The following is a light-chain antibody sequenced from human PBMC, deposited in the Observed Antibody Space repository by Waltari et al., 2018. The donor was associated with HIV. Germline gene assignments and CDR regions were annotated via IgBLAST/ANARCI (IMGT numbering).Light chain of an antibody. Sequence: DIQMTQSPSSLSVSVGDRVTITCRASQSISNYLNWYQQKPGKAPKLLIYDASNLQTGVPSRFSGSGSGTDFTFTISSLQPEDIGAYFCQQYDNLPLTFGGGTKVEIK. J-gene: IGKJ4*01. V-gene: IGKV1-33*01. CDR1: QSISNY. CDR2: DAS. CDR3: QQYDNLPLT.